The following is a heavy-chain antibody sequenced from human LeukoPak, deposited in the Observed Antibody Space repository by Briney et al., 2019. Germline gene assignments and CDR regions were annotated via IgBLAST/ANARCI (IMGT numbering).Heavy chain of an antibody. Sequence: SETLSLTCAVYGGSFSGYYWSWIRQPPGKGLEWIGYIYYSGSTNYNPSLKSRVTISVDTSKNQFSLKLSSVTAADTAVYYCARGPSHTAMVTRAFDYWGQGTLVTVSS. D-gene: IGHD5-18*01. CDR2: IYYSGST. J-gene: IGHJ4*02. V-gene: IGHV4-59*01. CDR3: ARGPSHTAMVTRAFDY. CDR1: GGSFSGYY.